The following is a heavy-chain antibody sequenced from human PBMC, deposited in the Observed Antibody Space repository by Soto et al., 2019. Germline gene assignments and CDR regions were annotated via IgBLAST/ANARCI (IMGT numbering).Heavy chain of an antibody. CDR1: GGCISSYY. CDR2: IYYSGST. Sequence: ETLSLTCTVSGGCISSYYWSWIRQPPGKGLEWIGYIYYSGSTNYNPSLKSRVTISVDTSKNQFSLKLTSVTAADAAVYYCARCRNANWPPSIHDYWGQGTLVTVS. D-gene: IGHD2-2*02. V-gene: IGHV4-59*01. J-gene: IGHJ4*02. CDR3: ARCRNANWPPSIHDY.